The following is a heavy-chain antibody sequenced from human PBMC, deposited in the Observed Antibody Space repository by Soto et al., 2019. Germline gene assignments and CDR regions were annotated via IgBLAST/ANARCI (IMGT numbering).Heavy chain of an antibody. CDR3: ARVIPCAEAWFDT. V-gene: IGHV1-18*01. CDR2: ISAYTDDQ. CDR1: GNTFTNFG. D-gene: IGHD2-2*01. J-gene: IGHJ5*02. Sequence: QGQLVQSGAEVKKPGASVKVSCTASGNTFTNFGVTWVRQAPGQGLEWMGWISAYTDDQKYAQKFQGRDTMTIDTSTSTAYLDLRRLTSGDTAVYYCARVIPCAEAWFDTGGQGTLVPVSS.